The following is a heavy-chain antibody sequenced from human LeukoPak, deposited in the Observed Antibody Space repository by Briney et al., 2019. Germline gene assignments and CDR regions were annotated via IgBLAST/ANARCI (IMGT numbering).Heavy chain of an antibody. D-gene: IGHD5-12*01. CDR1: GYTFTSYD. CDR3: ASGGLRSWVNGYYFDY. Sequence: ASVKVSCKASGYTFTSYDINWVRQATGQGLEWMGWMNPNSGNTGYAQKFQGRVTMTRNTSISTAYMELSSLRSEDTAVYYCASGGLRSWVNGYYFDYWGQGTLVTVSS. CDR2: MNPNSGNT. J-gene: IGHJ4*02. V-gene: IGHV1-8*02.